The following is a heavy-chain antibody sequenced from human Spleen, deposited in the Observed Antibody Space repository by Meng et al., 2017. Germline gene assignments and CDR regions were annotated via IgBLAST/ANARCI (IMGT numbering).Heavy chain of an antibody. CDR1: GGSISSSSYY. CDR3: ARDWAHRSVVTAILTPQSDAFDI. D-gene: IGHD2-21*02. Sequence: SETLSLTCTVSGGSISSSSYYWGWIRQPPGKGLEWIGSIYYSGSTYYNPSLKSRVTISVDTSKNQFSLKLSSVTAADTAVYYCARDWAHRSVVTAILTPQSDAFDIWGQGTMVTVSS. V-gene: IGHV4-39*07. J-gene: IGHJ3*02. CDR2: IYYSGST.